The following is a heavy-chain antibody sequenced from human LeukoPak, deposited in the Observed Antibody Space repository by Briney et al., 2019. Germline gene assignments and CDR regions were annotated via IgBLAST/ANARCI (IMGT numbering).Heavy chain of an antibody. CDR2: IYHSGST. V-gene: IGHV4-30-2*01. J-gene: IGHJ4*02. D-gene: IGHD3-10*01. CDR1: GGSISSGGYS. Sequence: PSQTLSLTCAVSGGSISSGGYSWSWLQQPPGKGLEWIGYIYHSGSTYYNPSLKSRVTISVDRSKNQFSLKLSSVTAADTAVYYCARGVRVRGVMGFDYWGQGTLVTVSS. CDR3: ARGVRVRGVMGFDY.